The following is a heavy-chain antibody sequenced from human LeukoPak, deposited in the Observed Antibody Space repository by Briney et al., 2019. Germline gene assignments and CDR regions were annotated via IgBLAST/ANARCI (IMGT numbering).Heavy chain of an antibody. CDR3: AREPTVVTGAFDI. V-gene: IGHV4-30-4*08. J-gene: IGHJ3*02. CDR2: IYYSGST. D-gene: IGHD4-23*01. Sequence: SETLSLTCTVSGGSISSGDYYWSWIRQPPGKGLEWDGYIYYSGSTYYNPSLKSRVTISVDTSKNQFTLKLSSVTAADTAVYYCAREPTVVTGAFDIWGQGTMVTVSS. CDR1: GGSISSGDYY.